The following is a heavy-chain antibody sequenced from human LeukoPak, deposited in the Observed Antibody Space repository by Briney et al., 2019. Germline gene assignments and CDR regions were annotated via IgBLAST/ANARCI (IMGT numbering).Heavy chain of an antibody. Sequence: GGSLRLSCAASGFTVSSNYMSWVRQAPGKGLEWVSVIYSGGSTYYADSVKGRFTISRDSSKNTLYLQMNSLRAEDTAVYYCAKDLFGMATPDDFDYWGQGTLVTVSS. J-gene: IGHJ4*02. D-gene: IGHD5-24*01. V-gene: IGHV3-53*01. CDR2: IYSGGST. CDR3: AKDLFGMATPDDFDY. CDR1: GFTVSSNY.